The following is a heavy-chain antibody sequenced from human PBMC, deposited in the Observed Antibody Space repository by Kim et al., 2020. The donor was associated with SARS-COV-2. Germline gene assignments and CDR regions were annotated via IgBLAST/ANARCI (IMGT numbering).Heavy chain of an antibody. V-gene: IGHV3-23*01. J-gene: IGHJ4*02. D-gene: IGHD5-18*01. Sequence: GGSLRLSCAASGFTFSSYAMIWVRQASGKGLEWVSAISGSGGSTYYADSVKGRFTISRDNSKNTLYLQMNSLRAEDTAVYYCAKFWVTAMAFFDYWGQGTLVTVSS. CDR3: AKFWVTAMAFFDY. CDR1: GFTFSSYA. CDR2: ISGSGGST.